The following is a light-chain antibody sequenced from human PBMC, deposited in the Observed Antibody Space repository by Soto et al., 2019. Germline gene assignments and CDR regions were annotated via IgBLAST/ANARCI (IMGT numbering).Light chain of an antibody. CDR1: HDIAIY. J-gene: IGKJ1*01. V-gene: IGKV1-27*01. Sequence: IQLTQAPSSLSASLGDRGTITCRASHDIAIYLAWYQQKPGEAPKLLIYAASTLYGGVPSRFSGSGSGTDFTLTISSLQPEDVATYYCQKYNSAPWTFGQGTKVDIK. CDR2: AAS. CDR3: QKYNSAPWT.